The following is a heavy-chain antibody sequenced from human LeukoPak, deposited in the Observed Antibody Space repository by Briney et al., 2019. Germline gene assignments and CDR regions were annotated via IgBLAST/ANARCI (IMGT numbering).Heavy chain of an antibody. D-gene: IGHD1-26*01. V-gene: IGHV4-34*01. Sequence: SETLSLTCAVYGGSFSGYYWSWLRQPPAKGLEWIGEINHSGSTYYNPSLKSRVAISVDRSKNQFSLKLRSVTAADTALYYCARGGTAFDIWGQGTMVTVSS. J-gene: IGHJ3*02. CDR3: ARGGTAFDI. CDR2: INHSGST. CDR1: GGSFSGYY.